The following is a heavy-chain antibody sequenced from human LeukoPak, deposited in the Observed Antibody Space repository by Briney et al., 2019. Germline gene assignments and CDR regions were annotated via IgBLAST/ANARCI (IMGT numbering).Heavy chain of an antibody. V-gene: IGHV3-74*01. Sequence: GGSLRLSCAASGFTFSSYWMHWVRQVPGKGLVWVSRITDDDTSTSHADSVKGRFTISRDNGKNTLYLQMNSLRVEDTAVYYCVRGDATNLDHWGQGTLVTVSS. CDR1: GFTFSSYW. CDR2: ITDDDTST. CDR3: VRGDATNLDH. D-gene: IGHD1-14*01. J-gene: IGHJ4*02.